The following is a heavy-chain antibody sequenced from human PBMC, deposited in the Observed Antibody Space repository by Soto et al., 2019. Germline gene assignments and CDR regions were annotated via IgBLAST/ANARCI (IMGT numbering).Heavy chain of an antibody. Sequence: EGSLRLSCAASGFTFSSYGMHWVRQAPGKGLEWVAVIRYDGSNKYYADSVKGRFTISRDNSKNTLYLQMNSLRAEDTAVYYCERGPSSAAAGTDFDYWGQGTLVTVSS. D-gene: IGHD6-13*01. CDR3: ERGPSSAAAGTDFDY. CDR1: GFTFSSYG. J-gene: IGHJ4*02. CDR2: IRYDGSNK. V-gene: IGHV3-33*01.